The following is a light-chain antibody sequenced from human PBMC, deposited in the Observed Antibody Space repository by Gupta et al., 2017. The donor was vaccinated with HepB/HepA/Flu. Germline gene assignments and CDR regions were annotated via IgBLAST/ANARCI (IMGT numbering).Light chain of an antibody. CDR3: GTWDNSLSAVV. V-gene: IGLV1-51*02. Sequence: QSVLTQPPSVSAAPGQRVTISCSGSSSNIGNNYMSWYQQLPGTAPKVVIYENKKGPSGIPDRFSGSKSGTSATLGITGLQTGDEADYYCGTWDNSLSAVVFGGGTRLTVL. CDR1: SSNIGNNY. CDR2: ENK. J-gene: IGLJ2*01.